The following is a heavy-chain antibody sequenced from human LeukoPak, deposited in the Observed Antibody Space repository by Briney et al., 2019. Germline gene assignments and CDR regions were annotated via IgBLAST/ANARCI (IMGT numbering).Heavy chain of an antibody. CDR3: AREGAVAGPHDY. V-gene: IGHV1-46*01. CDR1: GYTFTGYY. D-gene: IGHD6-19*01. CDR2: INPSGGST. J-gene: IGHJ4*02. Sequence: ASVKVSCKASGYTFTGYYMHWVRQAPGQGLEWMGWINPSGGSTSYAQKFQGRVTMTRDTSTSTVYMELSSLRSEDTAVYYCAREGAVAGPHDYWGQGTLVTVSS.